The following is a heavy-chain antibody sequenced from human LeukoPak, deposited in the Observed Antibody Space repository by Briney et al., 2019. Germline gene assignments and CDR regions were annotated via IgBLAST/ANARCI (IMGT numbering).Heavy chain of an antibody. CDR2: VHSSGST. CDR3: ARPVALYDFWSGYNI. D-gene: IGHD3-3*01. Sequence: SETLSLTCTVSGGSISTYSWSWIRQPPGKGLEWIGYVHSSGSTNYNPSLKSRVTISVDTSKNQFSLKLSSVTAADTAVYYCARPVALYDFWSGYNIWGQGTMVTVSS. V-gene: IGHV4-59*08. J-gene: IGHJ3*02. CDR1: GGSISTYS.